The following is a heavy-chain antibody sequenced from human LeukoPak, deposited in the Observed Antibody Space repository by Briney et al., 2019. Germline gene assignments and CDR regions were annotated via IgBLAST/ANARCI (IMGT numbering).Heavy chain of an antibody. CDR3: ARDPVYYDSSGYYNYGMDV. J-gene: IGHJ6*02. CDR1: GFTFSSYS. Sequence: GGSLRLSCAAPGFTFSSYSMNWVRQAPGKGLEWVSSISSSSSYIHYADSVKGRFTISRDNAKNSLYLQMNSLRAEDTAVYYCARDPVYYDSSGYYNYGMDVWGQGTTVTVSS. V-gene: IGHV3-21*01. D-gene: IGHD3-22*01. CDR2: ISSSSSYI.